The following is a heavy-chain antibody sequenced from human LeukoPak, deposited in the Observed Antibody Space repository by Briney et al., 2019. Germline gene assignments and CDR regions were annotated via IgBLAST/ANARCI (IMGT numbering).Heavy chain of an antibody. CDR1: GFTFSSYA. J-gene: IGHJ4*02. V-gene: IGHV3-23*01. CDR3: AKARYDFWSGYALVY. CDR2: ISGSGGST. Sequence: GGSLRLSCAASGFTFSSYAMSWVRQAPGKGLEWVSAISGSGGSTYYADSVKGRFTISRDNSKNTLYLQMNSLRAEDTAVYYCAKARYDFWSGYALVYWGEGTLVTVSS. D-gene: IGHD3-3*01.